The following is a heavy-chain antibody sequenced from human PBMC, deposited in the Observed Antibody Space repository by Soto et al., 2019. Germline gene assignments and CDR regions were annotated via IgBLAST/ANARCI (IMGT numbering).Heavy chain of an antibody. V-gene: IGHV3-30*03. CDR2: ISDDGSIK. CDR3: ARGHVVPHEPHSSTMDD. Sequence: QVQVVESGGGVVQPGRSLRLSCAASGFTFSTYGMYWVRQAPGKGLEWVAFISDDGSIKNYGDSVKGRFTIFRDNSKNTLYLQTDSLRAEDTGVYYCARGHVVPHEPHSSTMDDWGQGTRVTVSS. D-gene: IGHD2-2*01. J-gene: IGHJ6*02. CDR1: GFTFSTYG.